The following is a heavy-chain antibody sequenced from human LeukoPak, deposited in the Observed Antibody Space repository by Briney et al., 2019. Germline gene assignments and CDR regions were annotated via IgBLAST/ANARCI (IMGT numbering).Heavy chain of an antibody. CDR2: IKPNSGGT. CDR3: AREDSTVTSDYYYYYMDV. Sequence: GASVKVSLKASGYTFTGYYMHWVRQAPGQGLEWMGWIKPNSGGTNYAQKFQGRVTMTRDTSISTAYMELSRLRSDDTAVYYCAREDSTVTSDYYYYYMDVWGKGTTVTISS. D-gene: IGHD4-17*01. CDR1: GYTFTGYY. V-gene: IGHV1-2*02. J-gene: IGHJ6*03.